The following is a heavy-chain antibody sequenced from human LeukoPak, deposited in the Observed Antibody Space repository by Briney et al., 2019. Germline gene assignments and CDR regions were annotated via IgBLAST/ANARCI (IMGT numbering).Heavy chain of an antibody. D-gene: IGHD2-21*01. CDR1: GGSISSSSYY. V-gene: IGHV4-39*01. CDR2: IYYSAST. CDR3: ATHIVVVKGDGKDY. J-gene: IGHJ4*02. Sequence: PSESLSLTCTVSGGSISSSSYYWGWVRQPPGRGLEWIGSIYYSASTYYTPSLKSRLTISVDTSKNQFSLKLSSVPAADTAVYYCATHIVVVKGDGKDYWGQGTLVTVSS.